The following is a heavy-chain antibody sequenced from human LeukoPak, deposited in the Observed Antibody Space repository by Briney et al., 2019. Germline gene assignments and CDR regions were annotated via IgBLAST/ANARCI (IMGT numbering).Heavy chain of an antibody. CDR3: ARDRDVLLWFGESYDAFDI. Sequence: GGSLRLSCAASGFTFSSYAMHWVRQAPGKGLEWVAVISYDGTNKQYADSVKGRFTISRDNSKNTLYLQMNSLRAEDTAVYYCARDRDVLLWFGESYDAFDIWGQGTMVTVSS. V-gene: IGHV3-30-3*01. J-gene: IGHJ3*02. CDR2: ISYDGTNK. CDR1: GFTFSSYA. D-gene: IGHD3-10*01.